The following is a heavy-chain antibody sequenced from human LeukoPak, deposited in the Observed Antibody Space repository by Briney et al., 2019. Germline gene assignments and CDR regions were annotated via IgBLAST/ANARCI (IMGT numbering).Heavy chain of an antibody. CDR3: ARVFWFAAAASNWFDP. J-gene: IGHJ5*02. V-gene: IGHV1-18*01. CDR2: ISAYNGNT. CDR1: GYTFTSYG. D-gene: IGHD6-13*01. Sequence: ASVTVSCKASGYTFTSYGISWVRQAPGQGLEWMGWISAYNGNTNYAQKLQGRVTMTTDTSTSTAYMELRSLRSDDTAVYYCARVFWFAAAASNWFDPWGQGTLVTVSS.